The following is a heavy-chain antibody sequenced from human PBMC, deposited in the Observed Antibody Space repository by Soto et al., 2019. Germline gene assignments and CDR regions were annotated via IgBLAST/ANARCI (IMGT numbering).Heavy chain of an antibody. V-gene: IGHV3-33*01. CDR1: GFIFSSYG. CDR3: ARQGVNSDFDY. D-gene: IGHD2-8*01. J-gene: IGHJ4*02. Sequence: GGSLRLSCAASGFIFSSYGMHWVRQAPGKGLEWVAVIWYDGTNKYYADSVKGRFTISRDSSKNTVSMQMNSLRAEDTAVYYCARQGVNSDFDYWGQGTLVTVSS. CDR2: IWYDGTNK.